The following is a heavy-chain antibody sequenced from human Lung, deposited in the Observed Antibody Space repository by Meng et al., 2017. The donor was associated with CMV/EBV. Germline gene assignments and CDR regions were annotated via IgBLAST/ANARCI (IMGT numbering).Heavy chain of an antibody. Sequence: VPLEGSGPGLVKPSGTLSLTCAVSGGSMSSTKWWSWVRQPPGKGLEWIGEIYNSGSTNYNPSLKSRVSISVDKSKNQFSLKLSSVTAADTAVYYCARADKVRFDYWGQGTLVTVSS. J-gene: IGHJ4*02. V-gene: IGHV4-4*02. CDR2: IYNSGST. CDR1: GGSMSSTKW. CDR3: ARADKVRFDY.